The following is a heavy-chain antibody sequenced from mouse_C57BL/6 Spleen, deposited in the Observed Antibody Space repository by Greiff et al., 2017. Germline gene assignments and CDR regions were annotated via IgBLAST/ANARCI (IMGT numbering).Heavy chain of an antibody. CDR3: ARPHYYGSSGFAY. D-gene: IGHD1-1*01. J-gene: IGHJ3*01. Sequence: EVKLVESGGGLVKPGGSLKLSCAASGFTFSDYGMHWVRQAPEKGLEWVAYISSGSSTIYYADTVKGRFTISRDNAKNTLFLQMTSLSSEDTAMYYCARPHYYGSSGFAYWGQGTLVTVSA. V-gene: IGHV5-17*01. CDR1: GFTFSDYG. CDR2: ISSGSSTI.